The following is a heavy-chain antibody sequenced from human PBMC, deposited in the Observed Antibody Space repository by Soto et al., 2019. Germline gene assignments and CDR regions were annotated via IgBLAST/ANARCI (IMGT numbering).Heavy chain of an antibody. Sequence: QITLKESGPTLVKPTQTLTLTCTFSGFSLNTNGVAVGWIRQPPRKALEWLGFIYWNDDKRYSPSVDSRLTLTKDTSRNEVVLTMTNMDPADTATYYCAGGKYYYHSSDGKNWLDPWGQGTLVTVSS. V-gene: IGHV2-5*01. CDR1: GFSLNTNGVA. J-gene: IGHJ5*02. CDR3: AGGKYYYHSSDGKNWLDP. D-gene: IGHD3-22*01. CDR2: IYWNDDK.